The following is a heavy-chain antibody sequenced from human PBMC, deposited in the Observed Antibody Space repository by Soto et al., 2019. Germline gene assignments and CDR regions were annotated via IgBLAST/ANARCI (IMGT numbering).Heavy chain of an antibody. Sequence: SGPTLVKPTQTLTLTCTFSGFSLSTSGVGVGWIRQPPGKALEWLALIYWDDDKRYSPSLKSRLTITKDTSKNQVVLTMTNMDPVDTATYYCAHSGIAARLAGGNAFDIWGQGTMVTVSS. D-gene: IGHD6-6*01. J-gene: IGHJ3*02. CDR3: AHSGIAARLAGGNAFDI. CDR2: IYWDDDK. CDR1: GFSLSTSGVG. V-gene: IGHV2-5*02.